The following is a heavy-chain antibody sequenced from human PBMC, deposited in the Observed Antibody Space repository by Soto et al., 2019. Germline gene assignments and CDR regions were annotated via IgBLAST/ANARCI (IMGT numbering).Heavy chain of an antibody. CDR1: GYTFTSYD. CDR3: ARERYDFWSGYRNWFDP. CDR2: MNPNSGNT. Sequence: ASVKFSCKASGYTFTSYDINWVRQATGQGLEWMGWMNPNSGNTGYAQKFQGRVTMTRNTSISTAYMELSSLRSEDTAVYYCARERYDFWSGYRNWFDPWGQGTLVTVSS. V-gene: IGHV1-8*01. J-gene: IGHJ5*02. D-gene: IGHD3-3*01.